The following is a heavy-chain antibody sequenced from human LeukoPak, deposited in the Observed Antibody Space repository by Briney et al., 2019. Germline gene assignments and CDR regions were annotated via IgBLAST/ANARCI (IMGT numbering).Heavy chain of an antibody. J-gene: IGHJ4*02. Sequence: PGGSLRLSCAASGFTFSSNAMHWVRQAPGKGLEYVSAISSNGGSTYYADSVKGRFTISRDNSKNTLYLQMSSLRAEDTAVYYCVKGGAAVAGPFDYWGQGTLVTVSS. CDR1: GFTFSSNA. D-gene: IGHD6-19*01. V-gene: IGHV3-64D*06. CDR3: VKGGAAVAGPFDY. CDR2: ISSNGGST.